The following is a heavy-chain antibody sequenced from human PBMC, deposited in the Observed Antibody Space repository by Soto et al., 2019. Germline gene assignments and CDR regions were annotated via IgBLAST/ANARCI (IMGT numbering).Heavy chain of an antibody. Sequence: GGSLRLSCAASGFTFSSYWMSWVRQAPGKGLEWVANIKQDGSEKYYVDSVKGRFTISRDNAKNSLYLQMNSLRAEDTAVYYCARVPSWDTAMVFWSGYYFDYWGQGTLVTVSS. CDR3: ARVPSWDTAMVFWSGYYFDY. CDR1: GFTFSSYW. J-gene: IGHJ4*02. D-gene: IGHD5-18*01. CDR2: IKQDGSEK. V-gene: IGHV3-7*05.